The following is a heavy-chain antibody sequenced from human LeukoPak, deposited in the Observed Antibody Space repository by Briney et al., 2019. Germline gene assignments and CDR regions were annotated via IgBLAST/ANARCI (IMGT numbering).Heavy chain of an antibody. J-gene: IGHJ1*01. Sequence: SETLSLTCTVSGGSISSYYWSWIRQPPGKGLEWIGYIYYSGSTNYNPSLKSRVTISVDTSKNQFSLKLSSVTAADTAVYYCARGLSVPAAIYYFQHWGQGTLVTVSS. V-gene: IGHV4-59*01. CDR1: GGSISSYY. CDR2: IYYSGST. D-gene: IGHD2-2*01. CDR3: ARGLSVPAAIYYFQH.